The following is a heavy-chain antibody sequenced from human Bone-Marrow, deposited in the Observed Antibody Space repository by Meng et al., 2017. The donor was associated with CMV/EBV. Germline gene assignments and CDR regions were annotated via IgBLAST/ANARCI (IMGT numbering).Heavy chain of an antibody. Sequence: GESLKISCAASGFTFSSYWMSWVRQAPGKGLEWVANIKQDGSEKYYVDSVKGRFTISRDNAKNSLYLQMNSLRAEDTAVYYCARHYDFWSGYSSPAYGMDVWGQGTTVTVSS. J-gene: IGHJ6*02. CDR2: IKQDGSEK. V-gene: IGHV3-7*01. CDR3: ARHYDFWSGYSSPAYGMDV. CDR1: GFTFSSYW. D-gene: IGHD3-3*01.